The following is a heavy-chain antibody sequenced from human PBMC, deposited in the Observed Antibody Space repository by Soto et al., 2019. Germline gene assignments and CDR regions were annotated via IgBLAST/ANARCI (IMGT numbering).Heavy chain of an antibody. V-gene: IGHV1-3*01. CDR1: GYTFTSYA. J-gene: IGHJ3*02. Sequence: GASVKVSCKASGYTFTSYAMHWVRQAPGQRLEWMGWINAGNGNTKYSQKFQGRVTITRDTSASTAYMELSSLRSEDTAVYYCASYPLLGYCSSTSCYRAFDIWSQGTMVTVSS. CDR2: INAGNGNT. D-gene: IGHD2-2*01. CDR3: ASYPLLGYCSSTSCYRAFDI.